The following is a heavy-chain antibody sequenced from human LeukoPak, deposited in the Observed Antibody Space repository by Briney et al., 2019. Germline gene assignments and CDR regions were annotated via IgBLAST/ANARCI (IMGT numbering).Heavy chain of an antibody. CDR2: IIPIFGTA. CDR3: AVPDSSGYYFAAFDI. CDR1: GGTFSSYA. V-gene: IGHV1-69*05. D-gene: IGHD3-22*01. Sequence: EASVKVSCKASGGTFSSYAISWVRQAPGQGLEWMGRIIPIFGTANYAQKFQGRVTITTDESTSTAYMELSSLRSEDTAVSYCAVPDSSGYYFAAFDIWGQGTMVTGSS. J-gene: IGHJ3*02.